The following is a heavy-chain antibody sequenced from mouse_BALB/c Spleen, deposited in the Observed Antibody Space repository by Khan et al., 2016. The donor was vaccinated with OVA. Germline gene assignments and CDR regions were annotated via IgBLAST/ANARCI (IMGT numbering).Heavy chain of an antibody. CDR1: GYTFTSYW. Sequence: QVKLQQHGAELVRPGASVNLSCKASGYTFTSYWMNWVKQRPGQGLEWIGMIDPSDSEIHCNQMFKDKATLTVDKSSSTAYMPLSSLTSEDSAVYYCARSEKFGYDPSWIAYWGQGTLVTVSA. CDR2: IDPSDSEI. J-gene: IGHJ3*01. V-gene: IGHV1-61*01. CDR3: ARSEKFGYDPSWIAY. D-gene: IGHD2-2*01.